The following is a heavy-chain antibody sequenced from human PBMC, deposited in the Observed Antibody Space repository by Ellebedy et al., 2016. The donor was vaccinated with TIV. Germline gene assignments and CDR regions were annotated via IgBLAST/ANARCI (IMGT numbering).Heavy chain of an antibody. V-gene: IGHV4-39*01. CDR2: THYSGTS. J-gene: IGHJ4*02. D-gene: IGHD4-17*01. Sequence: GSLRLSXSISGGSISNSHYYWSWIRQSPGKGLEWIASTHYSGTSHSNPSLQSRVTISADTSKNQFSLKLSSVTASDTSVYYCVRSPANGAYGEYYFHYWGQGTLVTVSS. CDR1: GGSISNSHYY. CDR3: VRSPANGAYGEYYFHY.